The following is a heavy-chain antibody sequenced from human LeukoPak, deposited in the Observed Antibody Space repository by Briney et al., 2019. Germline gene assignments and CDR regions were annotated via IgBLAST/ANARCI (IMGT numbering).Heavy chain of an antibody. J-gene: IGHJ4*02. Sequence: PSETLSLTCAVSGGSISSTPSCWGWIRQPPGKGLEWIGRFYYSGSTFYTPSLKRRVTISADTSKNQLSLRLSSVTAAATAVYYCARHGSTAYFDYWGQGTLVTVSS. D-gene: IGHD2-2*03. CDR1: GGSISSTPSC. CDR3: ARHGSTAYFDY. V-gene: IGHV4-39*01. CDR2: FYYSGST.